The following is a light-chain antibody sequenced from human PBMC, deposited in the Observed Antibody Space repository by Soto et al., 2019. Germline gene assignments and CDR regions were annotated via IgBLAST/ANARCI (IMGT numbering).Light chain of an antibody. CDR2: GAS. J-gene: IGKJ2*01. CDR1: QSVSSSY. CDR3: QQYGSSSV. Sequence: EIVLTQSPGTLSLSPGERATLSCRASQSVSSSYLAWYQQKPGQAPRLLIYGASSRATGIPDRFSGSGSGTEFTITISRMEPEDFAVYYCQQYGSSSVFGQGTKLEIK. V-gene: IGKV3-20*01.